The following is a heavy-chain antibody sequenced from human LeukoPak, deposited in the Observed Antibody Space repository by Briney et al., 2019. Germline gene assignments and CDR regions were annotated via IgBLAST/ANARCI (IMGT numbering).Heavy chain of an antibody. CDR2: IYWDDVN. V-gene: IGHV2-5*02. CDR3: AHRDLLTVTTGFDY. CDR1: GFSLSTNGVG. J-gene: IGHJ4*02. D-gene: IGHD4-11*01. Sequence: ESGPTLVNPTQTLTLTCTFPGFSLSTNGVGVGWIRQPPGKALEWLALIYWDDVNRYSPSLKSRLTITKDTSKNQVVLTMTNMDPVDTATYYCAHRDLLTVTTGFDYWSQGTLVTVSS.